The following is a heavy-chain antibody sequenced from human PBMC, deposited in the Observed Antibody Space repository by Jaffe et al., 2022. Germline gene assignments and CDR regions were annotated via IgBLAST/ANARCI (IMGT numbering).Heavy chain of an antibody. CDR2: IRYDGSNK. CDR3: AKDYYYDSSGYFHYYYYYMDV. CDR1: GFTFSSYG. J-gene: IGHJ6*03. Sequence: QVQLVESGGGVVQPGGSLRLSCAASGFTFSSYGMHWVRQAPGKGLEWVAFIRYDGSNKYYADSVKGRFTISRDNSKNTLYLQMNSLRAEDTAVYYCAKDYYYDSSGYFHYYYYYMDVWGKGTTVTVSS. V-gene: IGHV3-30*02. D-gene: IGHD3-22*01.